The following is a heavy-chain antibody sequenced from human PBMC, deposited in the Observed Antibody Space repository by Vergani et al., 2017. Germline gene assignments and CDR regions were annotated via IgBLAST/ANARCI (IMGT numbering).Heavy chain of an antibody. D-gene: IGHD2-2*01. CDR3: ARDRWCCSSTSCTGYYYYYMDV. CDR1: GGSISSGGYS. Sequence: QLQLQESGSGLVKPSQTLSLTCAVSGGSISSGGYSWSWIRQPPGKGLEWIGYIYHSGNTYYNPSLKSRVTISVDRSKNQFSLKLSSVTAADTAVYYCARDRWCCSSTSCTGYYYYYMDVWGKGTTVTVSS. V-gene: IGHV4-30-2*01. CDR2: IYHSGNT. J-gene: IGHJ6*03.